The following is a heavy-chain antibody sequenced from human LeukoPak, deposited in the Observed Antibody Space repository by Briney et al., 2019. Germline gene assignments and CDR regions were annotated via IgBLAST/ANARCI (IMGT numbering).Heavy chain of an antibody. D-gene: IGHD6-25*01. J-gene: IGHJ6*03. Sequence: SETLSLTCAVYGGSFSGYYWSWIRQPPGKGLGWIGEINHSGSTNYNPSLKSRVTISVDTSKNQFSLKLSSVTAADTAVYYCARVVVKGFTATYYMDVWGKGTTVTVSS. CDR3: ARVVVKGFTATYYMDV. V-gene: IGHV4-34*01. CDR1: GGSFSGYY. CDR2: INHSGST.